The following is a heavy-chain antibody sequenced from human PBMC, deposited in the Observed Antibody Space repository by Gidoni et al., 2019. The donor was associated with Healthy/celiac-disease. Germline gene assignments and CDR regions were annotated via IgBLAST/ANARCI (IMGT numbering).Heavy chain of an antibody. CDR2: IRSKANSYAT. Sequence: EVQLVESGGGLVQPGGSLKLSCAASGFTFSGSAMHWVRQASGKGLEWVGRIRSKANSYATAYAASVKGRFTISRDDSKNTAYLQMNSLKTEDTAVYYCTRLWASGSYPFDYWGQGTLVTVSS. CDR1: GFTFSGSA. D-gene: IGHD1-26*01. J-gene: IGHJ4*02. V-gene: IGHV3-73*02. CDR3: TRLWASGSYPFDY.